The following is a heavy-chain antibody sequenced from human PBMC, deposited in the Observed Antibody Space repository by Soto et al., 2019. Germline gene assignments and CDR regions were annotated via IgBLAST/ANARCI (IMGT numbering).Heavy chain of an antibody. CDR2: SYWDDDK. CDR3: AHSKNGDDEDY. Sequence: QITLKESGPTLVKPTQTLTLTCSFSGFSLSTSGVGVGWIRQPPGKALEWLALSYWDDDKRFSPSLKNKLTITKDTSKNKVVLEMTNIDPVDTATYYCAHSKNGDDEDYWGQGTLVTGSS. CDR1: GFSLSTSGVG. V-gene: IGHV2-5*02. J-gene: IGHJ4*02. D-gene: IGHD2-21*02.